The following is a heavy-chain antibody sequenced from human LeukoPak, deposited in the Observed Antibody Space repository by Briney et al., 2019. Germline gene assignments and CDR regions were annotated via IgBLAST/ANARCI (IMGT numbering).Heavy chain of an antibody. J-gene: IGHJ5*02. V-gene: IGHV3-21*01. D-gene: IGHD1-26*01. Sequence: GGSLRLSCAASGFTFSSYSMNWVRQAPGKGLEWVSSISSSSSYICYADSVKGRFTISRDNAKNSLYLQMNSLRAEDTAVYYCAIRGYSGSLASWGQGTLVTVSS. CDR2: ISSSSSYI. CDR3: AIRGYSGSLAS. CDR1: GFTFSSYS.